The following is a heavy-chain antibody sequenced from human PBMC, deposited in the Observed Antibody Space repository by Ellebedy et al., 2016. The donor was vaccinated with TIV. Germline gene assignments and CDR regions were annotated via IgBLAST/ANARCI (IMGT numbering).Heavy chain of an antibody. V-gene: IGHV4-34*01. CDR1: GGSFSGYY. CDR2: INHSGST. Sequence: SETLSLTXAVSGGSFSGYYWSWIRQPPGKGLEWIGEINHSGSTNYNPSLKSRVTISLDASNNQFSLNLSSVTAADTAVYFCARLESWIQLWEGPYFQHWGQGTLVLVSS. CDR3: ARLESWIQLWEGPYFQH. D-gene: IGHD5-18*01. J-gene: IGHJ1*01.